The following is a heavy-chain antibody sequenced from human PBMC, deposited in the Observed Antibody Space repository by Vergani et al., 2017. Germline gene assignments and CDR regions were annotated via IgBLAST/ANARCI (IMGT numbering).Heavy chain of an antibody. D-gene: IGHD6-13*01. CDR2: ISGSGGST. Sequence: EVQLLESGGGLVQPGGSLRLSCAASGFTFSSYAMSWVRQAPGKGLEWVSAISGSGGSTYYADSVKGRFTISRDNSKNTLYLQMNSLRAEDTAVYYCTTGGGSSWFGFYYYMDVWGKGTTVTVSS. CDR1: GFTFSSYA. J-gene: IGHJ6*03. V-gene: IGHV3-23*01. CDR3: TTGGGSSWFGFYYYMDV.